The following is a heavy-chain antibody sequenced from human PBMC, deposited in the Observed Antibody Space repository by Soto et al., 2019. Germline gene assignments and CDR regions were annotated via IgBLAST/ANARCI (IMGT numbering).Heavy chain of an antibody. CDR3: AKDLVGFSIFGVVGNYYYYGMDV. CDR1: GFTFSSYG. V-gene: IGHV3-30*18. J-gene: IGHJ6*02. Sequence: GGSLRLSCAASGFTFSSYGMHWVRQAPGKGLEWVAVISYDGSNKYYADSVKGRFTISRDNSKNTLYLQMNSLRAEDTAVYYCAKDLVGFSIFGVVGNYYYYGMDVWGQGTTVTVSS. D-gene: IGHD3-3*01. CDR2: ISYDGSNK.